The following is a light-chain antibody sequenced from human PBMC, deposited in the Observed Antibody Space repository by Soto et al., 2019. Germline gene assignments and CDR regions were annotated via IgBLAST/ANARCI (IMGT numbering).Light chain of an antibody. CDR3: QQRSNWPWT. CDR2: DAS. Sequence: EIVLTQSPATLSLSPGERATLSCRASQSVSSYLAWYQQKPCQAPRLLIYDASNRATGIPARFSGSGSGTDFTLTISGLVPEDFAVYYCQQRSNWPWTCGQGTKVEIK. V-gene: IGKV3-11*01. CDR1: QSVSSY. J-gene: IGKJ1*01.